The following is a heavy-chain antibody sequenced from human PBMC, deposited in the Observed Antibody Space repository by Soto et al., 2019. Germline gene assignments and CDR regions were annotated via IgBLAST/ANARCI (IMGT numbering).Heavy chain of an antibody. CDR2: ISAYNGNT. Sequence: QVQLVQSGAEVKKPGASVKVSCKASGYTFTSYGVSWVRQAPGQGLEWMGWISAYNGNTKYAQKLQGRVTLTTDTSTNTAYMDLRSLRSDDTAVYYCARDSPPVDYWRQGTLVTVSS. CDR1: GYTFTSYG. J-gene: IGHJ4*02. V-gene: IGHV1-18*01. CDR3: ARDSPPVDY.